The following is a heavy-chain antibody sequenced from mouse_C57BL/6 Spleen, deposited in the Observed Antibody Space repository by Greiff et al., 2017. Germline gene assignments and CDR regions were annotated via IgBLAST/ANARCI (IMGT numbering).Heavy chain of an antibody. V-gene: IGHV3-6*01. Sequence: EVQLQESGPGLVKPSQSLSLTCSVTGYSITSGYYWNWIRQFPGNKLEWMGYISYDGSNNYNPSLKNRISITRDTSKNQFFLKLNSVTTEDTATYYCARMDLYDYDGFAYWGQGTLVTVSA. D-gene: IGHD2-4*01. CDR1: GYSITSGYY. CDR3: ARMDLYDYDGFAY. CDR2: ISYDGSN. J-gene: IGHJ3*01.